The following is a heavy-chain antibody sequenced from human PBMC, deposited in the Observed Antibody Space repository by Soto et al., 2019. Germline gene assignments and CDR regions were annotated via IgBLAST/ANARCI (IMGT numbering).Heavy chain of an antibody. J-gene: IGHJ6*02. V-gene: IGHV3-53*01. D-gene: IGHD2-2*01. CDR3: ARDSQGVPAVTPGYHYFGMDV. CDR1: GFTVSTNY. Sequence: GGSLRLSCAASGFTVSTNYMNWVRQAPGKWLEWVSIIYNVGSTYYADSVRGRFTISRDNSKNTLYLQMNNLRVEDTAVYYCARDSQGVPAVTPGYHYFGMDVWGQGTKVNVSS. CDR2: IYNVGST.